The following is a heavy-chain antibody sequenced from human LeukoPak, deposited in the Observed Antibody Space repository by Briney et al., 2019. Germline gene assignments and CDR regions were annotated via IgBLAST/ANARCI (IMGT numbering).Heavy chain of an antibody. CDR1: GYSFISYD. CDR3: ARGEYYGSGCWGY. CDR2: MNPNSGYA. D-gene: IGHD3-10*01. Sequence: ASVKVSCKASGYSFISYDINWVRQAPGQGLEWKGWMNPNSGYAGFAQKFQGRVTSTRDTSTGTAYLELSSLRSEDTAVYFCARGEYYGSGCWGYWGQGTLVTVSS. J-gene: IGHJ4*02. V-gene: IGHV1-8*02.